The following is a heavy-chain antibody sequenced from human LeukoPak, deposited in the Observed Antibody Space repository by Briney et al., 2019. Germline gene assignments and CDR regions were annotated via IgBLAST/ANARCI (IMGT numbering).Heavy chain of an antibody. CDR3: ASEGGATGHPTLDY. V-gene: IGHV4-4*07. J-gene: IGHJ4*02. Sequence: SETLSLTCTVSGGSISSYYWSWIRQPAGKGLEWIGRIYTSGSTNYNPSLKSRVTMSVDTSKNQFSLQLSSVTAADTAVYYCASEGGATGHPTLDYWGQGTLVTVSS. D-gene: IGHD1-26*01. CDR1: GGSISSYY. CDR2: IYTSGST.